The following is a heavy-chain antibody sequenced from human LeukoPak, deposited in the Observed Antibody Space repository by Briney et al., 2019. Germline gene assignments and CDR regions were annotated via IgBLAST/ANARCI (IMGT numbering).Heavy chain of an antibody. CDR2: IYYDGST. J-gene: IGHJ4*02. V-gene: IGHV4-39*07. CDR1: GGSFSINNYY. CDR3: ARGLGYCSGGSCPY. D-gene: IGHD2-15*01. Sequence: SETLSLTCTVSGGSFSINNYYWTWIRQPPGKGLEWIGSIYYDGSTYYYPSLKSRVTISVDTSKNQFSLKLSSVTAADTAVYYCARGLGYCSGGSCPYWGQGTLVTVSS.